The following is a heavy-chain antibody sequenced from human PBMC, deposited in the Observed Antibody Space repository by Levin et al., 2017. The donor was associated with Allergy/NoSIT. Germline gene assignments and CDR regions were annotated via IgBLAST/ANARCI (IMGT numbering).Heavy chain of an antibody. Sequence: SQTLSLTCAVYGGSFSGYYWSWIRQPPGKGLEWIGEINHSGSTNYNPSLKSRVTISVDTSKNQFSLKLSSVTAADTAVYYCARGRRSHIVVVPAAYSRRYFQHWGQGTLVTVSS. D-gene: IGHD2-2*01. CDR3: ARGRRSHIVVVPAAYSRRYFQH. J-gene: IGHJ1*01. CDR1: GGSFSGYY. V-gene: IGHV4-34*01. CDR2: INHSGST.